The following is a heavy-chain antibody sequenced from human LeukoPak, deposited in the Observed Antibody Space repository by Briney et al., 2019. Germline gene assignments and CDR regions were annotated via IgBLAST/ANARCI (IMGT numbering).Heavy chain of an antibody. CDR3: AKGGIAVAGTFNWFDP. V-gene: IGHV3-33*06. CDR1: GFTFSSYG. J-gene: IGHJ5*02. Sequence: GGSLRLSCAASGFTFSSYGMHWVRQAPGKGLEWVAVIRYDGSNKYYADSVKGRFTISRDNSKNTLYLQMNSLRAEDTAVYYCAKGGIAVAGTFNWFDPWGQGTLVTVS. D-gene: IGHD6-19*01. CDR2: IRYDGSNK.